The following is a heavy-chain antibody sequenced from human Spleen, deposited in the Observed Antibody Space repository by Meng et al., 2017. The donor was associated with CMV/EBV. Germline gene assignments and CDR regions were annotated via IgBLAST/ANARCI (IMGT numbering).Heavy chain of an antibody. D-gene: IGHD7-27*01. CDR1: GGSISGTRYY. Sequence: SETLSLTCTVSGGSISGTRYYWGWIRQSPGKGLEWIGYIYHSGSTNYNPSLKSRVTMSVDTSKNQFSLKLTSVTAADTAMYYCARDVRGRTGDSWGQGTLVTVSS. J-gene: IGHJ4*02. CDR2: IYHSGST. V-gene: IGHV4-61*01. CDR3: ARDVRGRTGDS.